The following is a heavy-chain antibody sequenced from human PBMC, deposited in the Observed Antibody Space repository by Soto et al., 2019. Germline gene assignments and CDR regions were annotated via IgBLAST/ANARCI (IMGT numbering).Heavy chain of an antibody. CDR3: ARWRSVTGHFDH. CDR2: IYYSGTT. Sequence: QVQLQESGPGLVIPSQTLSLMSAVSGASIHSDGYYWSWIRQPPGKGMEWIGSIYYSGTTYYNSSLKTRAAISVETSQNRFSLKLASATAADTALYCCARWRSVTGHFDHGGEGTVAAACS. J-gene: IGHJ4*02. V-gene: IGHV4-31*11. CDR1: GASIHSDGYY. D-gene: IGHD3-3*01.